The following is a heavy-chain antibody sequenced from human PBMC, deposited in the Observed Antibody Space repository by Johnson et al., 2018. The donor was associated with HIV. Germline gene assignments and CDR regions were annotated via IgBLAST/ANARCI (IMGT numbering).Heavy chain of an antibody. V-gene: IGHV3-30*18. D-gene: IGHD3/OR15-3a*01. CDR3: AKGFFELDDAFDI. CDR1: GFTFSSYG. Sequence: QVQLVESGGGVVQPGRSLRLSCAASGFTFSSYGMHWVRQAPGKGLEWVAVISYDGSNKYYAESVKGRFTISRDNSKNTLYLQMNSLRAEDTAVYYCAKGFFELDDAFDIWGQGTMVTVYS. J-gene: IGHJ3*02. CDR2: ISYDGSNK.